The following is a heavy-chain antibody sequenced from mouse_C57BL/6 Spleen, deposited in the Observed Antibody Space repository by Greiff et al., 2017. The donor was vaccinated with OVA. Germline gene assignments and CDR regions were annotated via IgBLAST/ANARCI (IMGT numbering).Heavy chain of an antibody. CDR3: ARGDYDYDGRLDY. V-gene: IGHV1-47*01. D-gene: IGHD2-4*01. CDR1: GYTFTTYP. CDR2: FHPYNDDT. Sequence: VKLMESGAELVKPGASVKMSCKASGYTFTTYPIEWMKQNHGKSLEWIGNFHPYNDDTKYNEKFKGKATLTVEKSSSTVYLELSRLTSDDSAVYYCARGDYDYDGRLDYWGQGTTLTVSS. J-gene: IGHJ2*01.